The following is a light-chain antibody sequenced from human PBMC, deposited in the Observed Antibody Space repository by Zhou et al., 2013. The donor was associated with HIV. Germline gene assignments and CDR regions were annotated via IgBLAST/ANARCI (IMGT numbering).Light chain of an antibody. CDR2: GAS. CDR1: QSVSSY. V-gene: IGKV3-20*01. CDR3: QQYGSPPYA. Sequence: EIVLTQSPATLSLSPGERATLSCRASQSVSSYLAWYQHKPGQAPRLLIYGASSRATGIPDRFSGSGSGTDFTLTISRLEPEDFAVYYCQQYGSPPYAFGQGAKLEIK. J-gene: IGKJ2*01.